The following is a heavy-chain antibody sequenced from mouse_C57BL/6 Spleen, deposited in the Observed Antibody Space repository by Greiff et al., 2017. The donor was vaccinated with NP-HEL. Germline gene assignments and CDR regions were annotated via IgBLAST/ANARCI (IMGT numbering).Heavy chain of an antibody. J-gene: IGHJ1*03. D-gene: IGHD1-1*01. Sequence: VQLQQPGAELVKPGASVKLSCKASGYTFTSYWMHWVKQRPGQGLEWIGMIHPNSGSTNYNEKFKSKATLTVDKSSSTAYMQLSSLTSEDSAVYYCARYPYYYGSSYGYFDVWGTGTTVTVSS. CDR2: IHPNSGST. V-gene: IGHV1-64*01. CDR1: GYTFTSYW. CDR3: ARYPYYYGSSYGYFDV.